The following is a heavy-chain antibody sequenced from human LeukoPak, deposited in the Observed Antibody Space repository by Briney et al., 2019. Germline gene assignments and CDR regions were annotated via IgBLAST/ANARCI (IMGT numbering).Heavy chain of an antibody. CDR2: ISDSGGIT. CDR1: GFTFSTYA. D-gene: IGHD3-22*01. CDR3: AKEGYYDGHDAFDI. Sequence: GGSLRLSCAASGFTFSTYAMSWVRQAPGKGLEWVSGISDSGGITYYADSVKGRFTVSRDNSTNTLYLQMNSLRAEDTAVYYCAKEGYYDGHDAFDIWGQGTMVTVSS. V-gene: IGHV3-23*01. J-gene: IGHJ3*02.